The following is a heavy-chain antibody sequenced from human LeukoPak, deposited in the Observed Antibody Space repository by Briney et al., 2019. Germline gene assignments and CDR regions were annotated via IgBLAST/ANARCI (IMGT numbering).Heavy chain of an antibody. V-gene: IGHV1-69*05. Sequence: GASVKVSCKASGYTFSSYAISWVRQAPGQGLEWMGRIIPIFGTANYAQKFQGRVTITTDESTSTAYMELSSLRSEDTAVYYCARDGDYDYYYYMDVWGKGTTVTVSS. J-gene: IGHJ6*03. D-gene: IGHD4-17*01. CDR2: IIPIFGTA. CDR3: ARDGDYDYYYYMDV. CDR1: GYTFSSYA.